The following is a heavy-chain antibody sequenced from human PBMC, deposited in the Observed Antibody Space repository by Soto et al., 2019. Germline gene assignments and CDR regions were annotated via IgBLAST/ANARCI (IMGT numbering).Heavy chain of an antibody. CDR2: IYHSGTT. CDR1: GASISDNW. Sequence: QVQLQESGPGLVKPSGTLSLTCAVSGASISDNWWSWVRQPPGKGLEWIGEIYHSGTTTYNPSLKCRVIISVDKSASQISLTLISVTAADTAICYCARHVAVPRTRGFDYWGQGTPVTVSS. J-gene: IGHJ4*02. CDR3: ARHVAVPRTRGFDY. D-gene: IGHD2-15*01. V-gene: IGHV4-4*02.